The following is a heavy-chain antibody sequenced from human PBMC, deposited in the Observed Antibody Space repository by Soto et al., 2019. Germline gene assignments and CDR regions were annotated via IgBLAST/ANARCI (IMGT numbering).Heavy chain of an antibody. CDR2: IIPIFGTA. CDR1: GGTFSSYA. Sequence: VASVKVSCKASGGTFSSYAISWVRQAPGQGLEWMGGIIPIFGTANYAQKFQGRVTITADESTSTAYMELSSLRSEDTAVYYCAKSHEGYQLPHYYYGMDVWGQGTTVTVSS. V-gene: IGHV1-69*13. CDR3: AKSHEGYQLPHYYYGMDV. J-gene: IGHJ6*02. D-gene: IGHD2-2*01.